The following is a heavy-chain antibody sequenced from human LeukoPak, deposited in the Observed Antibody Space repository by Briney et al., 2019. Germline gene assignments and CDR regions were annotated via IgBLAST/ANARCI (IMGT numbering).Heavy chain of an antibody. CDR1: GGSISSSSYY. J-gene: IGHJ6*03. D-gene: IGHD2-2*01. CDR2: IYYSGST. CDR3: ARSPRKYCSSTSCSPPYFNYYMDV. Sequence: SETLSLTCTVSGGSISSSSYYWGWIRQPPGKGLEWIGSIYYSGSTYYNPSLKSRVTISVDTSKNQFSLKLSSVTAADTAVYYCARSPRKYCSSTSCSPPYFNYYMDVWGKGTTVTVSS. V-gene: IGHV4-39*07.